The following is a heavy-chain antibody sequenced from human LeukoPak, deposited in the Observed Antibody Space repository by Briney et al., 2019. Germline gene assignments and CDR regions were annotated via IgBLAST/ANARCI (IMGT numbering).Heavy chain of an antibody. D-gene: IGHD4/OR15-4a*01. CDR2: IGGGGSPI. CDR1: GFTFSDHY. Sequence: GGSLRLSCAAPGFTFSDHYMSWIRQAPGKGLEWISCIGGGGSPIYYADSVRGRFSISRDNAKNSLFLQMDSLRAEDTAVYYCARDRRPSVYGGLDNWGQGTLVTVSS. J-gene: IGHJ4*02. CDR3: ARDRRPSVYGGLDN. V-gene: IGHV3-11*04.